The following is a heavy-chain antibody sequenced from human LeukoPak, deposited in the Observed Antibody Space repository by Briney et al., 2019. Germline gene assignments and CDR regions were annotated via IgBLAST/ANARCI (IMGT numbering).Heavy chain of an antibody. V-gene: IGHV1-69*05. CDR1: GGTFSSYA. CDR3: ARGENRGYCSGGSCYLNWFDP. J-gene: IGHJ5*02. Sequence: GASVKVSCKASGGTFSSYATSWVRQAPGQGLEWMGRIIPIFGTANYAQKFQGRVTITTDESTSTAYMELSSLRSEDTAVYYCARGENRGYCSGGSCYLNWFDPWGQGTLVTVSS. CDR2: IIPIFGTA. D-gene: IGHD2-15*01.